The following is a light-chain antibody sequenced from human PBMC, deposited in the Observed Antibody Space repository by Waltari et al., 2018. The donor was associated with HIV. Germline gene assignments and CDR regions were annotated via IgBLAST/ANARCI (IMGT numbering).Light chain of an antibody. Sequence: QSVLTQPPSVSGAPGQRVTISCTGTRSNIGAGYDVQWYQQLPGTAPKLLIYGNTNRPSGVPDRFSGSKSGTSASLDITGLQAEEEADYYCQSYDSSLSGSKIFGGGTKLTVL. CDR2: GNT. CDR1: RSNIGAGYD. J-gene: IGLJ2*01. V-gene: IGLV1-40*01. CDR3: QSYDSSLSGSKI.